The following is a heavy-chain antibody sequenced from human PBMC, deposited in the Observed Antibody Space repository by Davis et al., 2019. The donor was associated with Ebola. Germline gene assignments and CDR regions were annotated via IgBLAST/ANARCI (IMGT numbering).Heavy chain of an antibody. Sequence: SLKISCAASGFTFDDYAMHWVRQAPGKGLEWVSGISWNSGSIGYADSEKGRFTTSRDNAKNSLYLQMNSLRAEDTALYYCAKVGGYCSGGSCRFYDYYYGMDVWGQGTTVTVSS. D-gene: IGHD2-15*01. CDR2: ISWNSGSI. CDR3: AKVGGYCSGGSCRFYDYYYGMDV. CDR1: GFTFDDYA. V-gene: IGHV3-9*01. J-gene: IGHJ6*02.